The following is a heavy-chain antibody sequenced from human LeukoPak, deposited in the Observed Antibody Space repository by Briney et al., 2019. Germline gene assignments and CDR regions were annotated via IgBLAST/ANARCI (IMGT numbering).Heavy chain of an antibody. V-gene: IGHV1-18*01. Sequence: ASVTVSCKASGYTFTSYGISWVRQAPGQGLEWMGWISAYNGNTNYAQKLQGRVTMTRDTSTSTVYMELSSLRSEDTAVYYCASSRMYYYGSGSSLAFDIWGQGTMVTVSS. CDR2: ISAYNGNT. D-gene: IGHD3-10*01. J-gene: IGHJ3*02. CDR3: ASSRMYYYGSGSSLAFDI. CDR1: GYTFTSYG.